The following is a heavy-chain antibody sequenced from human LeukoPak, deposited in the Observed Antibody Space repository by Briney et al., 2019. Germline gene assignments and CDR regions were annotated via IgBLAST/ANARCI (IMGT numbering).Heavy chain of an antibody. CDR1: GGSISSSNW. J-gene: IGHJ5*02. CDR3: ARGPAMVSNWFDP. Sequence: SETLSLTCAVSGGSISSSNWWSWVRQPPGKGLEWIGEIYHSGSTNYNPSLKGRVTISVDTSKNQFSLKLSSVTAADTAVYYCARGPAMVSNWFDPWGQGTLVTVSS. V-gene: IGHV4-4*02. D-gene: IGHD4/OR15-4a*01. CDR2: IYHSGST.